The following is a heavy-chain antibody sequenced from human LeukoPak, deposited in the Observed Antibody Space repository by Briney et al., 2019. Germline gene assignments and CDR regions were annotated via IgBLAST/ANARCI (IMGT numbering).Heavy chain of an antibody. CDR1: GFTFRAYG. J-gene: IGHJ6*02. CDR2: ISYDEYEK. Sequence: GGSLRLSCEAPGFTFRAYGMHWVRQAPGKRLEWVAVISYDEYEKDYADSAKGRFTISRDNSKNTLYLQMNSLRVEDTAVYYCARGTRTYAYYGLDVWGPGTTVTVSS. V-gene: IGHV3-30-3*01. D-gene: IGHD2-2*01. CDR3: ARGTRTYAYYGLDV.